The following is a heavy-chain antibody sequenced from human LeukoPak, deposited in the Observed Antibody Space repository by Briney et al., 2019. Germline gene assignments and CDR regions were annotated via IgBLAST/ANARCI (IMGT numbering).Heavy chain of an antibody. CDR3: ARLPIAAAGT. V-gene: IGHV3-48*03. Sequence: GGSLRLSCAASGFTFSSYEMNWVRQAPGKGLEWVSYISSSGSIIHYADAVKGRFTTSRDNAKNSLHLQMNSLRAEDTAIYYCARLPIAAAGTWGQGTLVTVSS. D-gene: IGHD6-13*01. CDR2: ISSSGSII. CDR1: GFTFSSYE. J-gene: IGHJ4*02.